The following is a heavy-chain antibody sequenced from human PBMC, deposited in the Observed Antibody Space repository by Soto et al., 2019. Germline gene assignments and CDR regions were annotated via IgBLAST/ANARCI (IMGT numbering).Heavy chain of an antibody. D-gene: IGHD3-16*01. CDR2: IGTAGHT. CDR1: GFTFSSYD. CDR3: ARGGGRVGTPWFDP. V-gene: IGHV3-13*04. Sequence: EVQLVESGGGLVQPGGSLRLSCAASGFTFSSYDMHWVRQATGKGLEWVSAIGTAGHTYYPGSVKGRFTISRENAKNSVDLQMNSLRAADTAVYYWARGGGRVGTPWFDPWGQGTLVTVSS. J-gene: IGHJ5*02.